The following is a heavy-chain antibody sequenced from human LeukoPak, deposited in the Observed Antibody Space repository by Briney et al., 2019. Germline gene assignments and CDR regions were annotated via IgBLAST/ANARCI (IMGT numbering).Heavy chain of an antibody. Sequence: GASVKVPCKASGYTFTGYYMHWVRQAPGQGLEWMGWINPNSGGTNYAQKFQGRVTMTRDTSISTAYMELSRLRSDDTAVYYCARGCRAGYRTNGVCFGWGQGTLVTVSS. CDR2: INPNSGGT. CDR3: ARGCRAGYRTNGVCFG. CDR1: GYTFTGYY. V-gene: IGHV1-2*02. J-gene: IGHJ4*02. D-gene: IGHD2-8*01.